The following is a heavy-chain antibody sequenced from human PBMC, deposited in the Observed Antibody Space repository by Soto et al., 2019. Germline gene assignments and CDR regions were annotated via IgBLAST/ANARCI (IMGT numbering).Heavy chain of an antibody. D-gene: IGHD1-26*01. CDR2: ISGSGSST. V-gene: IGHV3-23*01. CDR3: AREREDAFDI. CDR1: TSTFSNYA. Sequence: PGGSLRLSCAASTSTFSNYAMTWVRQAPGKGLEWVSAISGSGSSTHYADSVKGRFTISRDNARNSLYLQMNSLRAEDTAFYYCAREREDAFDIWGQGTMVTVSS. J-gene: IGHJ3*02.